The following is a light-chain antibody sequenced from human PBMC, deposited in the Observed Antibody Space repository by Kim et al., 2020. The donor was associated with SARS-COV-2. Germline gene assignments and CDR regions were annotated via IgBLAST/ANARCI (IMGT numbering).Light chain of an antibody. CDR3: QQSNITPLT. V-gene: IGKV1-39*01. CDR2: AAS. Sequence: ASVGDRVTITCRTTQSISSYLNWYQQKPGRAPKLLISAASTLLGGVPSSFSGSGSETDFTLTISSLQPEDFATYFCQQSNITPLTFGPGTKVDIK. J-gene: IGKJ3*01. CDR1: QSISSY.